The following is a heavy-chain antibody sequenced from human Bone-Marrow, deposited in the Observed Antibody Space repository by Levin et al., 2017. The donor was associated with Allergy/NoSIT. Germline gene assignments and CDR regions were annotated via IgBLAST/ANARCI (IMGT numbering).Heavy chain of an antibody. J-gene: IGHJ6*03. CDR2: INESGST. CDR3: AREYYMDV. V-gene: IGHV4-38-2*02. Sequence: SQTLSLTCAVSGYSMSSDYYWGWIRQPPGKGLEWIGNINESGSTKYNPSLKSRVTISVDTSKHQLSLQLNSVTAADTAVYFCAREYYMDVWGKGTTVTVSS. CDR1: GYSMSSDYY.